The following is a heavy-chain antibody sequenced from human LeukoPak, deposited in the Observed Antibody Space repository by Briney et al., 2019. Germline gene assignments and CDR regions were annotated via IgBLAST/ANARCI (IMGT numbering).Heavy chain of an antibody. CDR3: ARSRDSSGKRPGSSSWYRDAFDI. CDR2: ISSNGGST. D-gene: IGHD6-13*01. Sequence: GGSLRLSCAASGFTFSSYAMHWVRQAPGKGLEYVSAISSNGGSTYYANSVKGRFTISRDNSKNTLYLQMGSLRAEDMAVYYCARSRDSSGKRPGSSSWYRDAFDIWGQGTMVTVSS. CDR1: GFTFSSYA. V-gene: IGHV3-64*01. J-gene: IGHJ3*02.